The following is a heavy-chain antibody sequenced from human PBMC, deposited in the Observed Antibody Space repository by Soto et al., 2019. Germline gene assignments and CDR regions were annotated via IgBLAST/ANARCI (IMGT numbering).Heavy chain of an antibody. CDR2: IYHSGSA. CDR1: GGCMKTDNW. J-gene: IGHJ4*02. D-gene: IGHD2-15*01. V-gene: IGHV4-4*02. Sequence: PSETLSLTCDVSGGCMKTDNWWTWVRQSLGKGLEWIGEIYHSGSALYNPSVNNRLTISIDKSKKRFSLTLTSVTAADPALYFRARADYVVVATGFDMWRQGIQVTVPS. CDR3: ARADYVVVATGFDM.